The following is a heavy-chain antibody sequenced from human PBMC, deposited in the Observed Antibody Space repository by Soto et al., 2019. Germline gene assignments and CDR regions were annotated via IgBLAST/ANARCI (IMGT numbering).Heavy chain of an antibody. CDR3: ARGNYDILTGYFNFDY. CDR1: RLSINSPY. Sequence: SDTQSPTRTATRLSINSPYCSWIPQPVVKGVEWIGYIYYSGSTNYNPSLKSRVTISVDTSKNQFSLKLSSVTAADTAVYYCARGNYDILTGYFNFDYWGQGTLVTVS. J-gene: IGHJ4*02. D-gene: IGHD3-9*01. CDR2: IYYSGST. V-gene: IGHV4-59*11.